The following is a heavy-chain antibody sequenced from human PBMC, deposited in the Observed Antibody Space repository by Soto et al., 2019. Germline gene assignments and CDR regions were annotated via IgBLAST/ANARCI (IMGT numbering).Heavy chain of an antibody. D-gene: IGHD3-16*01. CDR3: ARWGTTGGLDV. Sequence: QVQLVESGGGVVQPGTSLRLSCVGSGFTFRSYVIHWVRQAPGKGLEWVALTSYDGSNTYYDESVKGRFTISRDNSRNTVDLQMDSLRLEDTALYYCARWGTTGGLDVWGQGTLVSVSS. CDR2: TSYDGSNT. J-gene: IGHJ4*02. V-gene: IGHV3-33*05. CDR1: GFTFRSYV.